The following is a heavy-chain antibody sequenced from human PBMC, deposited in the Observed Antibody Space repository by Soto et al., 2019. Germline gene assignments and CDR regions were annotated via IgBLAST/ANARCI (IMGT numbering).Heavy chain of an antibody. CDR2: ISAYRTNI. CDR1: GYTFPNYG. V-gene: IGHV1-18*01. J-gene: IGHJ4*02. Sequence: ASVKVSCKASGYTFPNYGITWVRQAPGQGLEWMGWISAYRTNIKYAQKFQGRVTLTTDTSTSTAYMELRSLRSDDTAIYYCARDLDGSGAYYTDFWGQGTLVTVSS. D-gene: IGHD3-10*01. CDR3: ARDLDGSGAYYTDF.